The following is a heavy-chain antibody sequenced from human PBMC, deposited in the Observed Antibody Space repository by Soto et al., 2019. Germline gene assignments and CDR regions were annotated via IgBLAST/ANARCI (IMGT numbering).Heavy chain of an antibody. CDR2: ISGSGGST. CDR1: GFTFSSYA. V-gene: IGHV3-23*01. D-gene: IGHD3-9*01. CDR3: AKPQRRYFDWLLVFQH. J-gene: IGHJ1*01. Sequence: GGSLRLSCAASGFTFSSYAMSWVRQAPGKGLEWVSAISGSGGSTYYADSVKGRFTISRDNSKNTLYLTMNSPRAEDTAVYYCAKPQRRYFDWLLVFQHWGQGTLVTVSS.